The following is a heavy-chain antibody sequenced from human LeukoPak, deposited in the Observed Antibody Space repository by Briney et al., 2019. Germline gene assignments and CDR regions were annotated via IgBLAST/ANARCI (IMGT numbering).Heavy chain of an antibody. D-gene: IGHD4-11*01. J-gene: IGHJ5*02. CDR2: MNTNSGNT. CDR3: ARRLLGFMRSDYSNYWDNWFDP. CDR1: GYTFTTFD. Sequence: ASVKVSCKASGYTFTTFDINWVRQATGQGREGMGWMNTNSGNTGNAQRFQGRVTMPRNTSISTAYLELSSLRSEDTAVYYCARRLLGFMRSDYSNYWDNWFDPWGQGTLVTVSS. V-gene: IGHV1-8*02.